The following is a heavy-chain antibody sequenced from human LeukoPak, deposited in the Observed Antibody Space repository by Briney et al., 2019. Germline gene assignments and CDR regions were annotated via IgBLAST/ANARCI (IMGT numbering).Heavy chain of an antibody. CDR2: ISWDGDST. J-gene: IGHJ4*02. CDR1: GFTFDDYT. D-gene: IGHD2-15*01. CDR3: AKDIGVGSCNGCLFDY. V-gene: IGHV3-43*01. Sequence: GGSLRLSCAASGFTFDDYTMHWVRQAPGKGLGWVSLISWDGDSTYYADSVKGRFTISRDNSKNSLYLQMNSLRTEDTALYYCAKDIGVGSCNGCLFDYWGQGTLVTVSS.